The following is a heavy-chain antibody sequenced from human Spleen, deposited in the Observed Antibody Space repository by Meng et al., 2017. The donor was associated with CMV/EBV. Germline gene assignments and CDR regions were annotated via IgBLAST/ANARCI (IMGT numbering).Heavy chain of an antibody. CDR2: TYYRSKWYN. CDR1: GDSVSSNSAA. D-gene: IGHD1-14*01. CDR3: ARDISPGGQFDP. Sequence: GDSVSSNSAAWIWIRQSPSRGLEWLGRTYYRSKWYNDYAISMKSRITINPDTSKNQFSLQLNSVTPEDTAVYYCARDISPGGQFDPWGQGTLVTVSS. J-gene: IGHJ5*02. V-gene: IGHV6-1*01.